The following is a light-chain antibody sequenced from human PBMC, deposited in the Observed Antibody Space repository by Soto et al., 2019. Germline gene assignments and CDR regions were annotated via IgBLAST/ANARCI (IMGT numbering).Light chain of an antibody. CDR1: SSDVGKYNY. V-gene: IGLV2-14*01. CDR3: CSYAGSYTYV. CDR2: EVS. Sequence: QSALTQPASVSGSPGQSITISCTGTSSDVGKYNYVSWYQQHPAKAPKLMIFEVSNRPSGVSNRFSASKSGNTASLTISGLQAEDEADYYCCSYAGSYTYVFGTGTKLTVL. J-gene: IGLJ1*01.